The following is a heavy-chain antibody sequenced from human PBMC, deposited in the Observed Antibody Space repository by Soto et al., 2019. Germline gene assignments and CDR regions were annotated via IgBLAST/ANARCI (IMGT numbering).Heavy chain of an antibody. CDR3: ARGSVGYYGPGEFTRGYYYYYMDV. V-gene: IGHV1-69*02. D-gene: IGHD3-10*01. CDR1: GGTFSSYT. CDR2: IIPILGIA. Sequence: SVKVSCKASGGTFSSYTISWVRQAPGQGLEWMGRIIPILGIANYAQKFQGRVTITADKSTSTAYMELSSLRSEDTAVYYCARGSVGYYGPGEFTRGYYYYYMDVWGKGTTVPVSS. J-gene: IGHJ6*03.